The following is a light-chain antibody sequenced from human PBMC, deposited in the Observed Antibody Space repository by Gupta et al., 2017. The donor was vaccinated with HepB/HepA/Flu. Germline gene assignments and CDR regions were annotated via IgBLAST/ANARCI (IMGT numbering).Light chain of an antibody. CDR2: RAS. CDR3: PHRGT. J-gene: IGKJ1*01. Sequence: EVVLTQSPATLSLSPGERATLSCRASQSVNSYLAWYQQRPGQAPRLLLYRASSRATAIPARLIGSGSGTDFTRTSRSIETDDFEGYYSPHRGTFGQGTNVELK. V-gene: IGKV3-11*01. CDR1: QSVNSY.